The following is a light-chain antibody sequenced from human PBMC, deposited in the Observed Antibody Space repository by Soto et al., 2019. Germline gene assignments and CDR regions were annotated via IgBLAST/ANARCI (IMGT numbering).Light chain of an antibody. J-gene: IGLJ1*01. CDR1: SSDVGGYNY. CDR3: SSYSSISAYV. CDR2: DVS. V-gene: IGLV2-14*01. Sequence: QAVVTQPASVSGSPGQSITISFTGTSSDVGGYNYVSWYQQHPGKAPKLMIYDVSNRPSGVSNRFSGSKSGDTASLTISGLQAEDEADYYCSSYSSISAYVFGIGTKLTVL.